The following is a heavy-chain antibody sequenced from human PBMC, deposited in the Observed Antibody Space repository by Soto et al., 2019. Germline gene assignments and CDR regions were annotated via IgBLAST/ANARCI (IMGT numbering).Heavy chain of an antibody. CDR3: VRHAPYRSGWANRNDY. D-gene: IGHD6-19*01. J-gene: IGHJ4*02. CDR2: GYYGGSA. CDR1: GASIKSRGYY. V-gene: IGHV4-39*01. Sequence: QLKESGPGLLKPSGTLSLTCTVSGASIKSRGYYWGWIRQAPGKGLEWIGTGYYGGSAYYTPSLKSRLSIYVDTSNNHFSLKLTSVTAADTALYYCVRHAPYRSGWANRNDYWGQGILVTFSS.